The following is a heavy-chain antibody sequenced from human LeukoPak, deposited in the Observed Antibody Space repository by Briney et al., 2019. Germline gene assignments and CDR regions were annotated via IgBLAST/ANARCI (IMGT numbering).Heavy chain of an antibody. V-gene: IGHV3-33*08. J-gene: IGHJ3*02. D-gene: IGHD6-6*01. CDR1: GFTFRSYG. CDR2: IWYDGSSK. Sequence: PGGSLRLSCAASGFTFRSYGMHWVRQAPGKGLEWVAVIWYDGSSKYYTDSVEGRFTISRDNSKNTLYLQMNSLRAEDTAVYYCAREVAYSSFFEAFDIWGQGTMVTVSS. CDR3: AREVAYSSFFEAFDI.